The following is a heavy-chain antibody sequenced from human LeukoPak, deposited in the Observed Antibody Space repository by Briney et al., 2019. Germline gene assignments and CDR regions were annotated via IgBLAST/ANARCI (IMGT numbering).Heavy chain of an antibody. CDR3: VRDVYIRRDSWYDVRSFDI. Sequence: GGSLRLSCAASGFTFSTYCMHWVRQAPGKGLLWVSRINSDGSTTTYADSVQARFTISRDNAKHTLSLQMQRVRVEDAAMYACVRDVYIRRDSWYDVRSFDIGGQRTLDSV. J-gene: IGHJ4*02. CDR1: GFTFSTYC. CDR2: INSDGSTT. D-gene: IGHD3-3*01. V-gene: IGHV3-74*01.